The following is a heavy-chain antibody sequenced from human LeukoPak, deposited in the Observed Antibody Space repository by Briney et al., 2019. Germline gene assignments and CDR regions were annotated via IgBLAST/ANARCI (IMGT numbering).Heavy chain of an antibody. CDR2: IIPIFGTA. J-gene: IGHJ4*02. CDR3: AGSPVWVRGVKGYYFDY. D-gene: IGHD3-10*01. Sequence: ASVKVSCKASGGTFSSCAISWVRQAPGQGLEWMGGIIPIFGTANYAQKFQGRVTITADESTSTDYMELSSVRYEDTAVYYCAGSPVWVRGVKGYYFDYWGQGTLVTVSS. V-gene: IGHV1-69*13. CDR1: GGTFSSCA.